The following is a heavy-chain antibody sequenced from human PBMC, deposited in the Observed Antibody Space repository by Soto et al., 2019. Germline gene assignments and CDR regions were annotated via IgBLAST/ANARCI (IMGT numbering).Heavy chain of an antibody. Sequence: GGSLRLSCAASGFTFSNAWMSWVRQAPGKGLEWVGRIKSKTDGGTTDYSAPVKGRFTISRDESKNTLYLQMNSLKTEDTAVYYCTAGLYSSGWSLGYWGQGTLVTVSS. CDR2: IKSKTDGGTT. CDR1: GFTFSNAW. CDR3: TAGLYSSGWSLGY. D-gene: IGHD6-19*01. J-gene: IGHJ4*02. V-gene: IGHV3-15*01.